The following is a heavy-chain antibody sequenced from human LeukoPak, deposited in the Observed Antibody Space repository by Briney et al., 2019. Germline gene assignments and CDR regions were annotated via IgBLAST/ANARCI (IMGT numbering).Heavy chain of an antibody. Sequence: GRSLRLSCAASGFTFSSYGMHWVRQAPGKGLEWVAVIWNDGNNKYYADSVKGRFTISRDNSKNTLYLQMNSLRAEDTAVYYCAKDLFRSPQIDYWGQGTLVTVSS. J-gene: IGHJ4*02. D-gene: IGHD1-26*01. CDR3: AKDLFRSPQIDY. CDR1: GFTFSSYG. V-gene: IGHV3-33*06. CDR2: IWNDGNNK.